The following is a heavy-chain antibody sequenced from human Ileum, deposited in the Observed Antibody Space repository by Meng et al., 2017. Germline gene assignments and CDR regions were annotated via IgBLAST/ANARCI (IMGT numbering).Heavy chain of an antibody. CDR3: ARRYCSAGSCFYGNDY. D-gene: IGHD2-15*01. V-gene: IGHV3-20*04. Sequence: GESLKISCAASGFTFYDYGMSWVRQVPGKGLEWVCGINWNGETTGYVDSVKGRFTTSRDNSENSLYLQMNSLRAEDTALYYCARRYCSAGSCFYGNDYWGQGTLVTVSS. CDR2: INWNGETT. J-gene: IGHJ4*02. CDR1: GFTFYDYG.